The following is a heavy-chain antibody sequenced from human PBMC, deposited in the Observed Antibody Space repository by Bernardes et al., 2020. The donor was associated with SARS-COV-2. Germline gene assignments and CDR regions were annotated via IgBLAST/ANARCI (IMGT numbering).Heavy chain of an antibody. D-gene: IGHD6-19*01. Sequence: ASLKVSCKASGYTFTSYAMNWVRQAPGQGLEWMGWINTNTGNPTYAQGFTGRFVFSLDTSVSTAYLQISSLKAEDTAVYYCARATRIAVAGIYYYYGMDVWGQGTTVTVSS. CDR3: ARATRIAVAGIYYYYGMDV. CDR1: GYTFTSYA. CDR2: INTNTGNP. V-gene: IGHV7-4-1*02. J-gene: IGHJ6*02.